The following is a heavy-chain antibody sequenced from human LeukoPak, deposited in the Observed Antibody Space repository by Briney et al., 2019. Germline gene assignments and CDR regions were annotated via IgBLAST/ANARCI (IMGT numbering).Heavy chain of an antibody. CDR1: GFTFSTYT. Sequence: GGSLRLSCAASGFTFSTYTMNWVRQAPGKGLEWVSSISSSSNYIYYADSLKGRFTISRDNAKNSLYLQMNSLRDEDTAVYYCARDSIVGASTDFDYWGQGTLVTVSS. CDR3: ARDSIVGASTDFDY. D-gene: IGHD1-26*01. CDR2: ISSSSNYI. V-gene: IGHV3-21*01. J-gene: IGHJ4*02.